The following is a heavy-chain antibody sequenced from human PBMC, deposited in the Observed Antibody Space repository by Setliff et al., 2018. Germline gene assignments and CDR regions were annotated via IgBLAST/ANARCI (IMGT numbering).Heavy chain of an antibody. CDR2: ITTTGSII. CDR3: ARDGVSYGMDV. CDR1: GFTFTSYA. Sequence: GSLRLSCAASGFTFTSYAMSWFRQAPGKGLEWISYITTTGSIIYYADSVKGRFTISRDNAKSSLYLQMNSLRAEDTGVYYCARDGVSYGMDVWGQGTTVTVSS. J-gene: IGHJ6*02. V-gene: IGHV3-48*04.